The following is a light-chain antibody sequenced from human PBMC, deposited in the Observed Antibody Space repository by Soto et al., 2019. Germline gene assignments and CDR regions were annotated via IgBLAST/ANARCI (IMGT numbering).Light chain of an antibody. CDR2: WAS. V-gene: IGKV4-1*01. CDR3: QQYYVTPRT. J-gene: IGKJ1*01. Sequence: DVVMTQSPDCLAVSLGERATINCKSSQSLLYRSTNKNYLAWYQQKPGQPPKLLIYWASTRNSGVPDRFSGSGSGTDFTLTISRLQAEDVAVYYCQQYYVTPRTFGQGTKVEI. CDR1: QSLLYRSTNKNY.